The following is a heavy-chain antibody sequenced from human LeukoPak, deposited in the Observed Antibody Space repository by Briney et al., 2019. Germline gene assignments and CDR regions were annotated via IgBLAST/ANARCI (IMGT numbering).Heavy chain of an antibody. V-gene: IGHV4-39*07. Sequence: PSETLSLTCTVSGGSISSSSYYWGWIRQPPGKGLEWIGSIYYSGSTYYNPSLKSRVTISVDTSKNQFSLKLSSVTAADTAVYYCARDQLWFGELLWGFDYWGQGTLVTVSS. J-gene: IGHJ4*02. D-gene: IGHD3-10*01. CDR3: ARDQLWFGELLWGFDY. CDR2: IYYSGST. CDR1: GGSISSSSYY.